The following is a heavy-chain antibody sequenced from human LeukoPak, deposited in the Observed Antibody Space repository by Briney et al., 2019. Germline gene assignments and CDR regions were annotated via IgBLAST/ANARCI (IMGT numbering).Heavy chain of an antibody. CDR2: INHSGST. CDR3: ARGRYSSSWYTFDY. V-gene: IGHV4-34*01. D-gene: IGHD6-13*01. CDR1: GGSFSGYY. J-gene: IGHJ4*02. Sequence: PSETLSLTCAVYGGSFSGYYWSWIRQPPGKGLEWIGEINHSGSTNYNPSLKSRVTISVDTSENQFSLKLSSVTAADTAVYYCARGRYSSSWYTFDYWGQGTLVTVSS.